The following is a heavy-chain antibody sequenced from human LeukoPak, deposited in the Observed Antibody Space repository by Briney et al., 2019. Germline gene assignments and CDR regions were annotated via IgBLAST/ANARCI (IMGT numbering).Heavy chain of an antibody. V-gene: IGHV4-39*07. CDR3: VKEGF. J-gene: IGHJ4*02. CDR2: MYYIGST. CDR1: GGSISSSTYY. Sequence: NTSETLSLTCTVSGGSISSSTYYWGWIRQPPGKGLEWIASMYYIGSTYYNPSLKSRVTISQDTSKSQFSLNLDSVTAADTAVYYCVKEGFWGRGTLVTVSS.